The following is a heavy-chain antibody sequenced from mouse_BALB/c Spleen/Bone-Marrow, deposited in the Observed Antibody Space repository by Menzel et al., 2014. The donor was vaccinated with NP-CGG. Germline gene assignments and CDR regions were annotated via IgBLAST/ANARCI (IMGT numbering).Heavy chain of an antibody. CDR1: GFAFSSYD. V-gene: IGHV5-12-1*01. D-gene: IGHD1-2*01. J-gene: IGHJ4*01. CDR3: ARHYGYGAMDY. Sequence: EVKLMESGGGLVKPGGSLKLSCAASGFAFSSYDMSWVRQTPEKRLEWVAYISRGGGSTYYPDTVKGRFTISRDNAKNTLYLQMSSLKSEDTAMYYCARHYGYGAMDYWGQGTSVTVSS. CDR2: ISRGGGST.